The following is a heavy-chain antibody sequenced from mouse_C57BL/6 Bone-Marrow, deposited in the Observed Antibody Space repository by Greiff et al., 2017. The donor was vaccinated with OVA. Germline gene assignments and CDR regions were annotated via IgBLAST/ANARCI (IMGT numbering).Heavy chain of an antibody. CDR3: TSIYYYGSGYFDV. CDR2: IDPEDGDT. D-gene: IGHD1-1*01. J-gene: IGHJ1*03. V-gene: IGHV14-1*01. CDR1: GFNIKDYY. Sequence: EVQLQQSGAELVRPGASVKLSCTASGFNIKDYYMHWVKQRPEQGLEWIGRIDPEDGDTESAPKFQGKATMTADTSSNTAYLQLSSLTSEDTAVYYCTSIYYYGSGYFDVWGTGTTVTVSS.